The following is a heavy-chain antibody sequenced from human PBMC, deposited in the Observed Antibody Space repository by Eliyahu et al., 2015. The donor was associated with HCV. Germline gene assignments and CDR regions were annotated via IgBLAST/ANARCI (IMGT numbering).Heavy chain of an antibody. V-gene: IGHV3-72*01. CDR1: GLXLSGHF. CDR2: SKSKTNSYTT. Sequence: EVQLVESGGGLVQPGGSLRLXCAAPGLXLSGHFMDXVRQAPGKGLEWVGRSKSKTNSYTTDFAASVKGRFAISRDDSDNSLSLQMNSLKTEDTAVYYCARELDGVFDYWGQGALVTVSS. J-gene: IGHJ4*02. CDR3: ARELDGVFDY. D-gene: IGHD5-24*01.